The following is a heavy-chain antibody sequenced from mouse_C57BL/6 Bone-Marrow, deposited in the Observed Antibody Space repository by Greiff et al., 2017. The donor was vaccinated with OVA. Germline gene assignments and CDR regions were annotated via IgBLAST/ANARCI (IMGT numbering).Heavy chain of an antibody. D-gene: IGHD2-3*01. CDR2: LDPSDSYT. CDR3: ARFDDGYSFAY. CDR1: GYTFTSYW. V-gene: IGHV1-50*01. Sequence: VQLQQPGAELVKPGASVKLSCKASGYTFTSYWMQWVKQRPGPGLEWIGELDPSDSYTNYNQKFKGKATLTVDTSSSTAYMQLSSLTSEDSAVYYCARFDDGYSFAYWGQGTLVTVSA. J-gene: IGHJ3*01.